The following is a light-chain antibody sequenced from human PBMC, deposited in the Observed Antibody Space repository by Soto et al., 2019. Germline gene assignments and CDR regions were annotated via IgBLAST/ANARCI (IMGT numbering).Light chain of an antibody. CDR1: QSVSSSY. CDR2: GAS. J-gene: IGKJ5*01. CDR3: QQYGSSSFT. V-gene: IGKV3-20*01. Sequence: EIVMTQSPATLSAAPGERATLSCRASQSVSSSYLAWYQQKPGQAPRLLIYGASSRATGIPDRFSGSGSGTDFTLTISRLEPEDFAVYYCQQYGSSSFTFGQGTRLEI.